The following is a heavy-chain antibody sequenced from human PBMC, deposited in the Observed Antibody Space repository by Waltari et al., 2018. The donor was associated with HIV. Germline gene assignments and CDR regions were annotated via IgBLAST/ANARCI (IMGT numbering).Heavy chain of an antibody. V-gene: IGHV1-18*01. CDR2: ISAYNGNT. Sequence: QVQLVQSGAEVKKPGASVQVSCKASGYTFTSYGISRVSHAPGQGLEWMGWISAYNGNTNYAQKLQGRVTMTTDTSTSTAYMELRSLRSDDTAVYYCARDIMRTMKGAFDIWGQGTMVTVSS. J-gene: IGHJ3*02. D-gene: IGHD3-16*01. CDR1: GYTFTSYG. CDR3: ARDIMRTMKGAFDI.